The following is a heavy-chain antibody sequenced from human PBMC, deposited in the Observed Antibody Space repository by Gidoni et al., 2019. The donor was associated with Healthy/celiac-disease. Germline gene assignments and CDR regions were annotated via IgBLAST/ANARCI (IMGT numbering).Heavy chain of an antibody. CDR1: GSTFSSYA. CDR3: VKRSSPVAGDY. J-gene: IGHJ4*02. Sequence: EVQLVESGGGLVQLGGSLRLSCSASGSTFSSYAMHWVRQAPGKGLEYVSAISSNGGSTYYADSVKGRFTISRDNSKNTLYLQMSSLRAEDTAVYYCVKRSSPVAGDYWGQGTLVTVSS. V-gene: IGHV3-64D*08. CDR2: ISSNGGST.